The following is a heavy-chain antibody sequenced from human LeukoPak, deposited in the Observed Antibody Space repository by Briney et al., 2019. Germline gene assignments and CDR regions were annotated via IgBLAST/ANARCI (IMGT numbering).Heavy chain of an antibody. CDR1: GFTFSSYA. D-gene: IGHD2-2*01. J-gene: IGHJ1*01. CDR3: ARAYDCSSTSCHAEYFQH. CDR2: ISGSGGST. Sequence: GSLRLSCAASGFTFSSYAMSWVRQAPGKGLEWVSVISGSGGSTYYADSVKGRFTISRDNSKNTLYLQMNSLRAEDTAIYYCARAYDCSSTSCHAEYFQHWGQGTLVTVSS. V-gene: IGHV3-23*01.